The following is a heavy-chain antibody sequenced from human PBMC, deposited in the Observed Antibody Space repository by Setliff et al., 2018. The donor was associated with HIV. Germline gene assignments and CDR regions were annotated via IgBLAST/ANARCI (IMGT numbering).Heavy chain of an antibody. Sequence: GASVKVSCKASGYIFTDYYMHWVQQAPGEGLEWVGRVDPQDGETKYAEKFQGRVTITADTSTDTSDMELSSLRYEDTAVYYCATSGTYYYGSGTYHGSGYWGQGTLVTVSS. D-gene: IGHD3-10*01. V-gene: IGHV1-69-2*01. CDR1: GYIFTDYY. CDR3: ATSGTYYYGSGTYHGSGY. J-gene: IGHJ4*02. CDR2: VDPQDGET.